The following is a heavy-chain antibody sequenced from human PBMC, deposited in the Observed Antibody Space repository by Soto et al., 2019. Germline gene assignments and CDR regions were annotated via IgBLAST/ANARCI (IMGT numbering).Heavy chain of an antibody. CDR3: GNGYSYGQNYYYYGMDV. CDR1: GFTFTSSA. D-gene: IGHD5-18*01. Sequence: ASVKVSCKASGFTFTSSAVQWVRQARGQRLEWIGWIVVGSGNTNYTQKFQERATITGDLSKSTASLELSTLRSEDTAVFYCGNGYSYGQNYYYYGMDVWGQGTTVTVSS. V-gene: IGHV1-58*01. J-gene: IGHJ6*02. CDR2: IVVGSGNT.